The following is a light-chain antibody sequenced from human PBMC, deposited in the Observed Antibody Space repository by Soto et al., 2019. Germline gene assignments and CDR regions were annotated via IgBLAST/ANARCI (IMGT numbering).Light chain of an antibody. CDR3: QQRHMWPIT. J-gene: IGKJ5*01. V-gene: IGKV3-11*01. Sequence: EFVLTQSPGTLSLSPGERATLSCMASQSFRGLLAWYQQKPGQAPRLLIYDAYNRATGIPPRFSGSGSGTDFTLTISSLEPEDSAVYYCQQRHMWPITFGQGTRLAIK. CDR2: DAY. CDR1: QSFRGL.